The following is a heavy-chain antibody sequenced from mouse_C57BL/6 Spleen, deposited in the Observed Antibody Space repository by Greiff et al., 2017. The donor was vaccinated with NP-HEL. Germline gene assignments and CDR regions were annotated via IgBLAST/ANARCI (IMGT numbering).Heavy chain of an antibody. CDR1: GFTFSSYA. Sequence: EVQLVESGEGLVKPGGSLKLSCAASGFTFSSYAMSWVRQTPEKRLEWVAYISSGGDYIYYADTVKGRFTISRDNARNTLYLQMSSLKSEDTAMYYCTREGYYYGSSYYFDYWGQGTTLTVSS. V-gene: IGHV5-9-1*02. CDR3: TREGYYYGSSYYFDY. CDR2: ISSGGDYI. D-gene: IGHD1-1*01. J-gene: IGHJ2*01.